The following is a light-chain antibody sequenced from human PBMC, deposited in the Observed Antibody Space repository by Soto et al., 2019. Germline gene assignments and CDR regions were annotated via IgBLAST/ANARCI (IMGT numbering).Light chain of an antibody. CDR3: QQYGSSPRT. CDR1: QSVSSSY. CDR2: GAS. V-gene: IGKV3-20*01. Sequence: ETVLTQSVGTMSLSPGERDKVFYSSSQSVSSSYLAWYQQKPGQAPRLLIYGASSRATGIPDRFSGSGSGTDFTLTISRLEPEDFAVYYCQQYGSSPRTFGQGTKVDIK. J-gene: IGKJ1*01.